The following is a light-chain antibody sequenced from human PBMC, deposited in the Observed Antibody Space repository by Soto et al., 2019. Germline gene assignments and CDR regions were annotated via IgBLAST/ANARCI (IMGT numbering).Light chain of an antibody. CDR2: DVT. J-gene: IGLJ1*01. CDR1: RSDVGGYNY. V-gene: IGLV2-8*01. CDR3: ISYAGSNNYV. Sequence: QSALTQPASVSGSPGQSITISCTGTRSDVGGYNYVYWLRQHPGKAPKLMIYDVTNRPSGVPARFSGSKPGHTASLTVSGRQAEDEADYYCISYAGSNNYVFGTGTKVTVL.